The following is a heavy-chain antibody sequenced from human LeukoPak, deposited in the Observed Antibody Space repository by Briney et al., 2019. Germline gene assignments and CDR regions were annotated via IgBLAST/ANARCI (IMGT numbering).Heavy chain of an antibody. CDR1: GGSISSYY. D-gene: IGHD4-17*01. V-gene: IGHV4-59*01. CDR2: IYHSGST. CDR3: ARDPSSTEDYYYYGMDV. J-gene: IGHJ6*02. Sequence: SETLSLTGTVSGGSISSYYWSWIRQPPGKGLEWIGYIYHSGSTNYNPSLKSRVTISVDTSKNQFSLKLSSVTAADTAVYYCARDPSSTEDYYYYGMDVWGQGTTVTVSS.